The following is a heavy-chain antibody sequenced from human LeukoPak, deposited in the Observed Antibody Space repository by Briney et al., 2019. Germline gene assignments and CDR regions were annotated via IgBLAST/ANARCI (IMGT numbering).Heavy chain of an antibody. CDR1: GFSLSTSGMC. CDR3: ARAVEVYYYYYMDV. V-gene: IGHV2-70*01. J-gene: IGHJ6*03. CDR2: IDWDDDK. D-gene: IGHD2-21*01. Sequence: SGXXXLKPTPTLTLTCTFSGFSLSTSGMCVSWIRQPPGKALEWLSLIDWDDDKYYSTSLKTRLTISKDTSKNQVVLTMTNMDPVDTATYYCARAVEVYYYYYMDVWGKGTTVTVSS.